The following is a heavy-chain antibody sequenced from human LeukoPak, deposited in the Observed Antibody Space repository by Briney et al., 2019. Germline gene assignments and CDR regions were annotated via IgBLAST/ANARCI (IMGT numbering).Heavy chain of an antibody. D-gene: IGHD5-12*01. J-gene: IGHJ6*03. CDR1: GFTFSSYD. Sequence: PGGSLTLTCAASGFTFSSYDMNWVRQAPGKGLEWVSYISSGGGTIYYADSVKGRFTISRDNAKNSLYLQMNNLRAADTAVYYCAREARGGGYDRDYYYYYMDVWGKETMVTVSS. CDR2: ISSGGGTI. V-gene: IGHV3-48*03. CDR3: AREARGGGYDRDYYYYYMDV.